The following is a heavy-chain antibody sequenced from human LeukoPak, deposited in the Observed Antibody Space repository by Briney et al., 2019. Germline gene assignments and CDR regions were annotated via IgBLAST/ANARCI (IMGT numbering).Heavy chain of an antibody. CDR2: TYYRSKWFN. CDR3: ARGTRNAFDP. Sequence: PSQTLSLTCVISGDGVSTNNAAAWNWFRQSPSRGLEWLGRTYYRSKWFNEYAISVKSRMLINADTSRNQFSLQLNSVTPEDTAMYYCARGTRNAFDPWGQGTLVTVSS. D-gene: IGHD2-2*01. CDR1: GDGVSTNNAAA. V-gene: IGHV6-1*01. J-gene: IGHJ5*02.